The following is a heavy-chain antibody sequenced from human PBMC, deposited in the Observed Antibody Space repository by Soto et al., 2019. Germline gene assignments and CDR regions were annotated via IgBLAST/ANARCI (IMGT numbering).Heavy chain of an antibody. CDR3: ARDGDSYYDSSGYYFSDY. CDR2: IKQDGSEK. V-gene: IGHV3-7*03. J-gene: IGHJ4*02. D-gene: IGHD3-22*01. Sequence: EVQLVESGGGLVQPGGSLRLSCAASGFTFSSYWMSWVRQAPGKGLEWVANIKQDGSEKYYVDSVKGRFTISRDNAKNSLYLQMNSLRAEDTAVYYCARDGDSYYDSSGYYFSDYWGQGTLVTVSS. CDR1: GFTFSSYW.